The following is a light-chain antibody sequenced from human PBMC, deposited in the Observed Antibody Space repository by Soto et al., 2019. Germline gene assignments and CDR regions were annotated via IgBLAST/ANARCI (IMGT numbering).Light chain of an antibody. Sequence: DIQMTQAPSSLSASVRDKVTVTCRANLRINRFLQWDQQKAGKAPKLLIYAASSLQSGVAPRFSGSGSGTDFTLTIRSLQPEDFATYYCQRSYRTPYTFGQGTKLDIK. J-gene: IGKJ2*01. CDR1: LRINRF. V-gene: IGKV1-39*01. CDR2: AAS. CDR3: QRSYRTPYT.